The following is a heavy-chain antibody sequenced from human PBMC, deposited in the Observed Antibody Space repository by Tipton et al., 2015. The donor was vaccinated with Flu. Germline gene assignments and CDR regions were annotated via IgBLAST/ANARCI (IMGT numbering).Heavy chain of an antibody. CDR1: GYTFTSYD. CDR3: ARSGMISAYYYYYYMDV. D-gene: IGHD3-16*01. V-gene: IGHV1-8*01. Sequence: QSGAEVKKPGASVKVSCKASGYTFTSYDINWVRQATGQGLEWMGWMNPNSGNTGYAQKFQGRVTMTRNTSISTAYMELSSLRSEDTAVYYCARSGMISAYYYYYYMDVWGKGTTVTVSS. CDR2: MNPNSGNT. J-gene: IGHJ6*03.